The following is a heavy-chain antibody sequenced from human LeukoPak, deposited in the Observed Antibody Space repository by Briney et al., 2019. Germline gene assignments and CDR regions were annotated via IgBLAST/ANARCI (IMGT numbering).Heavy chain of an antibody. J-gene: IGHJ4*02. D-gene: IGHD2-15*01. CDR2: ISSSGSTI. CDR3: ARGRSGSFDY. Sequence: PGGSLRLSCAASGFTFSSYEMNWVRQAPGKGLEWVSYISSSGSTIYYADSVKGRFTISRDNAKNSLYLEMNNLRAEDTAIYYCARGRSGSFDYWGQGTLVTVSS. V-gene: IGHV3-48*03. CDR1: GFTFSSYE.